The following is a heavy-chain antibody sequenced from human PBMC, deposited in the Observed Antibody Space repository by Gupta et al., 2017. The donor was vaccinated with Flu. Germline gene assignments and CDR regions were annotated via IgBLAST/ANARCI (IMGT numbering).Heavy chain of an antibody. V-gene: IGHV3-48*03. CDR1: GFTFSSYE. J-gene: IGHJ4*02. Sequence: EVQLVESGGGLVQPGGSLRLSCAASGFTFSSYEMNWVRQAPGKGLEWVSYISSSGSTIYYTDSVKGRFTISRDNAKNSLYLQMNSLRAEDTAVYYCASSGSSWYSRYNAFNYWGQGTLVTVSS. D-gene: IGHD6-13*01. CDR3: ASSGSSWYSRYNAFNY. CDR2: ISSSGSTI.